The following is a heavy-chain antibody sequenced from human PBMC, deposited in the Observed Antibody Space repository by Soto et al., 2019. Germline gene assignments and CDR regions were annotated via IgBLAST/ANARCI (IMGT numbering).Heavy chain of an antibody. CDR2: KYYSGAT. J-gene: IGHJ6*02. CDR3: ARGRPNYFYYGLDV. Sequence: LSLTCTVSGDSIKSDYYWTWVRQPPGGGLEWMGYKYYSGATDSDPSLKRRISFSVDMSKNQFSLNLTSVTVADTAVYYCARGRPNYFYYGLDVWGQGIPVTVSS. CDR1: GDSIKSDYY. V-gene: IGHV4-30-4*01.